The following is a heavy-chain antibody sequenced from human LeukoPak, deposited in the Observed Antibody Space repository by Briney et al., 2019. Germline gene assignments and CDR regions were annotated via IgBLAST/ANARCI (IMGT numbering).Heavy chain of an antibody. CDR3: MGYYGSGTYYSGDYYYGMDA. V-gene: IGHV3-73*01. J-gene: IGHJ6*02. CDR2: IRTKANSYAT. D-gene: IGHD3-10*01. Sequence: GGSLKLSCAASGFTFSDSAMHWVRQASGKGLEWVGHIRTKANSYATTYAASVKGRFTISRDDAKNTAYLQMISLKAEDTAVYYCMGYYGSGTYYSGDYYYGMDAWGQGTTVTVSS. CDR1: GFTFSDSA.